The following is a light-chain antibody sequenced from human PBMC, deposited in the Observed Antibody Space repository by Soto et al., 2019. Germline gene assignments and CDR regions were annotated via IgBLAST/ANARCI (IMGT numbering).Light chain of an antibody. J-gene: IGKJ4*01. CDR2: STS. Sequence: DIQMTQSPSSVSASVGDRVTITCRASQGINSWLAWYQQKPGKAPKLLIYSTSNLQSGVPSRFSGSGSGTDFTPTITSLQPEDFATYFCQQSESLPLTFGGGTKVEIK. V-gene: IGKV1D-12*01. CDR1: QGINSW. CDR3: QQSESLPLT.